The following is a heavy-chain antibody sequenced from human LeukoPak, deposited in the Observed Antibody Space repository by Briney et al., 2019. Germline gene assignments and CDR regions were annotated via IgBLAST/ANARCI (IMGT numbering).Heavy chain of an antibody. Sequence: GGSLRLSCAASGFTFSSYSMNWVRQAPGKELEWVSSISSSSSYIYYADSVKGRFTISRDNAKNSLYLQMNSLRAEDTAVYYCARDPYCSSTSCYNGYYYYYGMDVWGQGTTVTVSS. D-gene: IGHD2-2*02. CDR2: ISSSSSYI. J-gene: IGHJ6*02. CDR1: GFTFSSYS. V-gene: IGHV3-21*01. CDR3: ARDPYCSSTSCYNGYYYYYGMDV.